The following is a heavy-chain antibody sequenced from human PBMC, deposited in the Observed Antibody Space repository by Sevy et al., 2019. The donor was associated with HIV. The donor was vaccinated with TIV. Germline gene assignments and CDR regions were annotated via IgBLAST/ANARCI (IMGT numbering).Heavy chain of an antibody. CDR3: ASSDATSRFGYYYFAMDF. D-gene: IGHD3-22*01. CDR1: GFTFNTYN. J-gene: IGHJ6*02. V-gene: IGHV3-48*02. CDR2: ISYTSTTI. Sequence: GGSLRLSCAVSGFTFNTYNMNWVRQAPGKGLEWVSYISYTSTTIYYADSVRGRFTSSRDNAKNTLYLQMNSLRDEATAVYYCASSDATSRFGYYYFAMDFWGQGTSVTVSS.